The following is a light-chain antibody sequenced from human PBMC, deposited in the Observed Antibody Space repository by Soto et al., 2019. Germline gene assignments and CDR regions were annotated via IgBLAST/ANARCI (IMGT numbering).Light chain of an antibody. CDR1: SSNVGDYNE. V-gene: IGLV2-14*03. CDR3: SSLAAGGALV. J-gene: IGLJ3*02. CDR2: AVT. Sequence: QSALTQPASVSVSPGQSTTLSCTGSSSNVGDYNEVGWYQQLPGKAPKLMFYAVTNLPSGVSNRFSGSNSDNTASLTISGLQADDEAYYYDSSLAAGGALVFGGGTKLTVL.